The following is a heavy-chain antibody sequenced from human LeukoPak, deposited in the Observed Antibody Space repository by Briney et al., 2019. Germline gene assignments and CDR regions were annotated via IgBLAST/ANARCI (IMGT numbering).Heavy chain of an antibody. J-gene: IGHJ4*02. CDR3: AKEGYSGSLDY. V-gene: IGHV3-43*01. D-gene: IGHD1-26*01. CDR2: ISWDGGST. Sequence: GGSLRLSCAASGFTFSSYTMHWVRQAPGKGLEWVSLISWDGGSTYYADSVKGRFTISRDNSKNSLYLQMNSLRTEDTALYYCAKEGYSGSLDYWGQGTLVTVSS. CDR1: GFTFSSYT.